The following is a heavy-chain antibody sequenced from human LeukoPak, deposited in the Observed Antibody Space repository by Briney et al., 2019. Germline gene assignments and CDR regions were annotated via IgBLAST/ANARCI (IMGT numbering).Heavy chain of an antibody. CDR2: IYYSGST. Sequence: SETLSLTCTVSGGSISSSSYYWGWIRQPPGKGLEWIGSIYYSGSTYYNPSLKSRVTISVDTSKNQFSLKLSSVTAADTAVYYCARGRKYYYDSSGFYYDYWGQGTLVTVSS. CDR3: ARGRKYYYDSSGFYYDY. V-gene: IGHV4-39*07. J-gene: IGHJ4*02. D-gene: IGHD3-22*01. CDR1: GGSISSSSYY.